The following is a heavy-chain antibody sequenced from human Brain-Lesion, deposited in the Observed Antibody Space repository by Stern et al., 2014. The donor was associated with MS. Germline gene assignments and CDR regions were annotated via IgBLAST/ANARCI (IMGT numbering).Heavy chain of an antibody. CDR3: ARGPRRYYGSESPNTYYYGMDV. Sequence: VQLVQSGGGLVKPGGSLRLSCAASGFIFSDYYMSWIRQAPGKGLEWGSYIGRRGDSKYYADSVKGRFPISRDNAKNSLYLQMNSLRAEDTAVYYCARGPRRYYGSESPNTYYYGMDVWGQGTTVTVSS. D-gene: IGHD3-10*01. CDR1: GFIFSDYY. CDR2: IGRRGDSK. J-gene: IGHJ6*02. V-gene: IGHV3-11*01.